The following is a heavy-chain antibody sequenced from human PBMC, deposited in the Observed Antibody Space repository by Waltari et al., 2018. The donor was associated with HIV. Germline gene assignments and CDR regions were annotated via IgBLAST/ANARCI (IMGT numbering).Heavy chain of an antibody. CDR1: GGSFSGYY. CDR3: ASGYYDFWSGYSPYYYYGMDV. CDR2: INHSGST. J-gene: IGHJ6*02. Sequence: QVQLQQWGAGLLKPSETLSLTCAVYGGSFSGYYWSWIRQPPGKGLGGIGEINHSGSTNDHPSLKSRVTRSVDTSKNQFSLKLSSVTAADTAVYYCASGYYDFWSGYSPYYYYGMDVWGQGTTVTVSS. V-gene: IGHV4-34*01. D-gene: IGHD3-3*01.